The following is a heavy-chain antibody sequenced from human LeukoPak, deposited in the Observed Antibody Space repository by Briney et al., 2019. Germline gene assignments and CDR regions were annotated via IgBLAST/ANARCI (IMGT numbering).Heavy chain of an antibody. CDR1: GGSISSGSYY. V-gene: IGHV4-61*02. CDR2: IYTSGST. Sequence: PSETLSLTCTVSGGSISSGSYYWSWIRQPAGKGLEWIGRIYTSGSTNYNPSLKSRVTISVDTSKNQFSLKLSSVTAADTAVYYCARHLLGRKYYMDVWGKGTTVTISS. CDR3: ARHLLGRKYYMDV. D-gene: IGHD3-16*01. J-gene: IGHJ6*03.